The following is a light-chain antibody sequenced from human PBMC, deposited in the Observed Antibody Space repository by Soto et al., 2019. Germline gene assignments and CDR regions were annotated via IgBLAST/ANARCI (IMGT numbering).Light chain of an antibody. V-gene: IGKV1D-13*01. CDR2: DVS. Sequence: AIQLTQSPSSLSASVGDRVTITCRASQDIRGALAWYQQKPGKPPKLLIFDVSSLQSGVPSRFSGSGSGTDFTLTISSLQPEDFSTYYCQPFIYNPITFGEGTLLEI. CDR3: QPFIYNPIT. J-gene: IGKJ5*01. CDR1: QDIRGA.